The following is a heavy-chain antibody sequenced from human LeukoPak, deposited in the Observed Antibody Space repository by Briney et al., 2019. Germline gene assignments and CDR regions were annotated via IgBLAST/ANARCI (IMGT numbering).Heavy chain of an antibody. D-gene: IGHD3-3*01. CDR2: ISNDGGYT. Sequence: GGSLRLSCAASGFTFSSYEMYWARQAPGKGLECVAVISNDGGYTNYVDSVKGRFTISRDNTKNTVDLQMNSLGAEDTAVYYCARTWNMDVWGTGTTVTVSS. V-gene: IGHV3-30*03. CDR1: GFTFSSYE. CDR3: ARTWNMDV. J-gene: IGHJ6*03.